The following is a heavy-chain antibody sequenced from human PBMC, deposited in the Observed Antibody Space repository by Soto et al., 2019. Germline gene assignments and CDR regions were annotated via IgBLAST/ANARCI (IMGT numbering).Heavy chain of an antibody. CDR3: ARDRNDFGSRGMAV. V-gene: IGHV1-2*02. CDR2: INPNSGGT. D-gene: IGHD3-3*01. Sequence: QVQLVQSGAEVKKPGASVKVSCKASGYTFTGYYMHWVRQAPGQGLEWMGWINPNSGGTNYAQKFQGRVTMTSDTSISTAYMELIRLRSDDTAVYYCARDRNDFGSRGMAVWGQGPTVTVSS. CDR1: GYTFTGYY. J-gene: IGHJ6*02.